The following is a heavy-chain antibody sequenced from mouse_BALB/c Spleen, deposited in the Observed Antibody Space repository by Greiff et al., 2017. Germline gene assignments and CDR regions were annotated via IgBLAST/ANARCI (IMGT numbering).Heavy chain of an antibody. V-gene: IGHV2-9*02. CDR3: ARDRSAMDY. J-gene: IGHJ4*01. CDR1: GFSLTSYG. CDR2: IWAGGST. Sequence: VQGVESGPGLVAPSQTLSITCTASGFSLTSYGVHWVRQPPGKGLEWRGVIWAGGSTTYNSDLMSRLTISKDNSKSQVFLKMNSLQTDDTAMYYCARDRSAMDYWGQGTSVTVSS.